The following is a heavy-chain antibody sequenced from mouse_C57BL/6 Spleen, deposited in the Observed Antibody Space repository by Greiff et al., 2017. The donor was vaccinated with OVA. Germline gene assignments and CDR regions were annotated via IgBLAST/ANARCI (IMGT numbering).Heavy chain of an antibody. CDR1: GYAFSSSW. V-gene: IGHV1-82*01. J-gene: IGHJ1*03. D-gene: IGHD1-1*01. CDR2: IYPGDGDT. CDR3: ARPIVTTVVEGYFDV. Sequence: VQLQQSGPELVKPGASVKISCKASGYAFSSSWMNWVKQRPGKGLEWIGRIYPGDGDTNYNGKFKGKATLTADKSSSTAYMQLSSLTSEDSAVYFCARPIVTTVVEGYFDVWGTGTTVTVSS.